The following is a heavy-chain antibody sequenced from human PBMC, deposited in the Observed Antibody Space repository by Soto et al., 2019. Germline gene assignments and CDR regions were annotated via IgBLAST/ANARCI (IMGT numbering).Heavy chain of an antibody. CDR1: GFTFGDYA. CDR2: IRSKAYGVTT. V-gene: IGHV3-49*03. Sequence: PGGSLRLSCTASGFTFGDYAMSWFRQAPGKGLEWVGFIRSKAYGVTTEYAASVKGRFTISRDDSKSIAYLQMNSLKTEDTAVYYCTRDVVRVVVTATHSFDYWGQGTLVTVSS. J-gene: IGHJ4*02. CDR3: TRDVVRVVVTATHSFDY. D-gene: IGHD2-21*02.